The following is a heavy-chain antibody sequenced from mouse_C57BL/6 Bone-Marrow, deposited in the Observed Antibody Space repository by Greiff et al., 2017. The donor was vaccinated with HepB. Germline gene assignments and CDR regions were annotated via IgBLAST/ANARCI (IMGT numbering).Heavy chain of an antibody. V-gene: IGHV1-18*01. J-gene: IGHJ1*03. CDR3: ARGDYGSSQTGTYWYFDV. CDR2: INPNNGGT. CDR1: GYTFTDYN. Sequence: EVQLVESGPELVKPGASVKIPCKASGYTFTDYNMDWVKQSHGKSLEWIGDINPNNGGTIYNQKFKGKATLTVDKSSSTAYMELRSLTSEDTAVYYCARGDYGSSQTGTYWYFDVWGTGTTVTVSS. D-gene: IGHD1-1*01.